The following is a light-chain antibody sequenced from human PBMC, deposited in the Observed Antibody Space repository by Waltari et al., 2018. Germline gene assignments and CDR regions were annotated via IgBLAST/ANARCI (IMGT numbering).Light chain of an antibody. CDR2: KAS. CDR1: ESIGRW. V-gene: IGKV1-5*03. Sequence: DIQMTQSPFTLSASVGDRVTVTCRASESIGRWLAWFQHKPGTAPRLLIYKASTLKSGVPLRVSGSGYGTEFNLSISSLQADDFATYFCQQYNTYEHSFGQGTRLEVK. J-gene: IGKJ2*03. CDR3: QQYNTYEHS.